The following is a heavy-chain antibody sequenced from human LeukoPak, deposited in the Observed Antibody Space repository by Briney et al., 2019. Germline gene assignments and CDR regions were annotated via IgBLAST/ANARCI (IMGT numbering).Heavy chain of an antibody. Sequence: PSETLSLTCTVSGGSVSSGSYYWSWIRQPPGKGLEWIGYIYYSGSTNYNPSLKSRVTISVDTSKNQFSLKLSSVTAADTAVYYCAREGGSIAAAGIDYWGQGTLVTVSS. CDR2: IYYSGST. CDR3: AREGGSIAAAGIDY. CDR1: GGSVSSGSYY. J-gene: IGHJ4*02. V-gene: IGHV4-61*01. D-gene: IGHD6-13*01.